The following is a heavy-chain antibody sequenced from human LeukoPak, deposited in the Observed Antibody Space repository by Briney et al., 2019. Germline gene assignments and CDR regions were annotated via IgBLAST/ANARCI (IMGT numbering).Heavy chain of an antibody. CDR1: GGSISSRIYY. V-gene: IGHV4-39*07. J-gene: IGHJ5*02. CDR3: ARDLVGWFDP. Sequence: SETLSLTCTVSGGSISSRIYYWGWIRQPPGKGLEWIGSIYYSGSTYYNPSLKSRVTISVDTSRNQFSLKLSSVTAADTAVYYCARDLVGWFDPWGQGTLVTVSS. D-gene: IGHD6-6*01. CDR2: IYYSGST.